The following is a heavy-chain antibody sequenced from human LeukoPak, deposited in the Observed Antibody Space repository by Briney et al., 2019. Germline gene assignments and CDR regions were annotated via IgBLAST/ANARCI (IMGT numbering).Heavy chain of an antibody. CDR2: ISGSGGST. Sequence: GGSLRLSCAASGFTFSSYAMSWVRQAPGKGLEWVSAISGSGGSTYYADSVKGRFTISRDNSKNTLYLQMNSLGAEDTAVYYCAKSGSYDFWSGYHDFDYWGQGTLVTVSS. V-gene: IGHV3-23*01. J-gene: IGHJ4*02. CDR3: AKSGSYDFWSGYHDFDY. CDR1: GFTFSSYA. D-gene: IGHD3-3*01.